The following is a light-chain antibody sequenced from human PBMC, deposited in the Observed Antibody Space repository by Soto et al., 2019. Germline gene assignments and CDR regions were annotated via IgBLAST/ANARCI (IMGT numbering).Light chain of an antibody. J-gene: IGLJ1*01. CDR1: SSDVGGYNY. Sequence: LTQPPSASGSPGQSVTISCTGTSSDVGGYNYVSWYQQHPGKAPKLMIYEVSKRPSGVPDRLSGSKSGNTASLTVSGLQAEDEADCYCSSYAGSNFYVFGTGTKVTVL. CDR2: EVS. CDR3: SSYAGSNFYV. V-gene: IGLV2-8*01.